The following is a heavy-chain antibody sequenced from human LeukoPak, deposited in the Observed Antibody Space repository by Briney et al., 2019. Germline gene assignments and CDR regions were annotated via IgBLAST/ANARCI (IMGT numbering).Heavy chain of an antibody. J-gene: IGHJ4*02. Sequence: KTGGSLRLSCAASGFTFSSHSMNWVRQAPGKGLEWVSSISSSSSYIYYADSVKGRFTISRDNAKNSLYLQMNSLRAEDTAVYYCAREGSSGWYGMFDYWGQGTLVTVSS. CDR1: GFTFSSHS. V-gene: IGHV3-21*01. CDR2: ISSSSSYI. CDR3: AREGSSGWYGMFDY. D-gene: IGHD6-19*01.